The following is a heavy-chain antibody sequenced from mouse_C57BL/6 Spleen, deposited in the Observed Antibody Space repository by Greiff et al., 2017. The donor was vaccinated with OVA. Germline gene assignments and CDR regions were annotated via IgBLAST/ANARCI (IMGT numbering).Heavy chain of an antibody. Sequence: EVKVEESGGGLVKPGGSLKLSCAASGFTFSSYAMSWVRQTPEKRLEWVATISDGGSYTYYPDNVKGRFTISRDNAKNNLYLQMSHLKSEDTAMYYCARDPNYGSSSGYFDYWGQGTTLTVSS. CDR1: GFTFSSYA. J-gene: IGHJ2*01. D-gene: IGHD1-1*01. CDR2: ISDGGSYT. V-gene: IGHV5-4*01. CDR3: ARDPNYGSSSGYFDY.